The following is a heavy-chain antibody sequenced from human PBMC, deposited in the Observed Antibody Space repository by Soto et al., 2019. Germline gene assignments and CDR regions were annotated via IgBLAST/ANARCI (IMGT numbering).Heavy chain of an antibody. CDR3: ARGGASSYFYYYYYGMDV. Sequence: SETLSLTCTVSGGSITNYYWSWIRQPAGKGLEWIGRIYTKERTNYNLSFRNRVTMSVDTSKNQFSLKLSSVTAADTAVYYCARGGASSYFYYYYYGMDVWGQGTTVTVSS. CDR1: GGSITNYY. J-gene: IGHJ6*02. V-gene: IGHV4-4*07. D-gene: IGHD6-6*01. CDR2: IYTKERT.